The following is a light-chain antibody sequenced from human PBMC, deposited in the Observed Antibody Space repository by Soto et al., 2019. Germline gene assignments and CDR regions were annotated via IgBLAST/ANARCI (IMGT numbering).Light chain of an antibody. CDR2: GNS. Sequence: QSVLTQPPSVSGAPGQSVTISCTGNSSNIGAGYDVHWYQQLPGTAPKLLIYGNSNRPSGVPDRFSGSKSGTSASLAITGLQAEDEADYYCQSYDSSLSGFYVFGTGTKVTVL. J-gene: IGLJ1*01. CDR3: QSYDSSLSGFYV. V-gene: IGLV1-40*01. CDR1: SSNIGAGYD.